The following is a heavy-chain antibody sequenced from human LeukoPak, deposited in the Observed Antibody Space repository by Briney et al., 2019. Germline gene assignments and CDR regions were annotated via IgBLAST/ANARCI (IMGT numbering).Heavy chain of an antibody. CDR2: INPYTGAT. V-gene: IGHV1-2*02. D-gene: IGHD4-17*01. CDR3: ARPTHRLTVTTPIDY. J-gene: IGHJ4*02. Sequence: ASVKVSCKPSGYTFTGFYIHWVRQAPGQGLEWMGWINPYTGATKYSQNFSDSVTMTRDTSISTAYMELSSLKSDDTAVYYCARPTHRLTVTTPIDYWGQGTLVTVSS. CDR1: GYTFTGFY.